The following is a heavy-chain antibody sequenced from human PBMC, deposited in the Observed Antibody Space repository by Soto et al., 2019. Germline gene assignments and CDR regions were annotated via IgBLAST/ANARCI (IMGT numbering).Heavy chain of an antibody. CDR1: GFTFSHFG. Sequence: HPGGSLRLSCAAYGFTFSHFGMHWVRQAPGKGLEWVAIISFDGTTEYYADSVKGRFTISRDNSNNTLYLQLNSLRTDDTSVYYCAKARPITPPYYYALELWGPGPTFTDPS. CDR2: ISFDGTTE. V-gene: IGHV3-30*18. CDR3: AKARPITPPYYYALEL. J-gene: IGHJ6*02.